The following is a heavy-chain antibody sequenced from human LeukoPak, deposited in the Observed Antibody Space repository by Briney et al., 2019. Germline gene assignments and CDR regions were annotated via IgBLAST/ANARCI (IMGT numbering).Heavy chain of an antibody. D-gene: IGHD2/OR15-2a*01. CDR3: ARRSTTAPDGLDI. Sequence: GESLKISCKGSGYSFTTHLIGWVRQMPGRGLEWMGVIYPGDSDTRYSPSFQGQVTISADKSITTAYLQWSSLKASDTAMYYCARRSTTAPDGLDIWGQGTMVTVSS. CDR1: GYSFTTHL. J-gene: IGHJ3*02. V-gene: IGHV5-51*01. CDR2: IYPGDSDT.